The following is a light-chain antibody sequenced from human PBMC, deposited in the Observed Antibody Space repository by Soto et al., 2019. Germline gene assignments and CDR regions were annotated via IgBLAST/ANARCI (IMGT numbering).Light chain of an antibody. J-gene: IGKJ1*01. CDR2: GAS. CDR1: QSVSSN. V-gene: IGKV3-15*01. CDR3: QHYNNWPRT. Sequence: EIVMTQSPATLSVSPGERATLSCRASQSVSSNLAWYQQKPGQAPRLLIYGASTRATGIPARFSGSGSGTEFTLNISSLRSEDFAVYYCQHYNNWPRTFGQGTKVEIK.